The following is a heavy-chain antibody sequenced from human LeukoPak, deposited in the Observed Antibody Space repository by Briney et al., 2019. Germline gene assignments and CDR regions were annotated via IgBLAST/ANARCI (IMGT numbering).Heavy chain of an antibody. CDR3: AREGSTGDY. CDR2: IHHSGST. D-gene: IGHD1-1*01. Sequence: PSETLSLTCVVSGGSISSDDYSWSWIRQPPGKGLEWIGFIHHSGSTYYNPSFKSRITMSVDRSKNQFSLKLSSVTAADTAVYYCAREGSTGDYWGQGTLVTVSS. V-gene: IGHV4-30-2*01. CDR1: GGSISSDDYS. J-gene: IGHJ4*02.